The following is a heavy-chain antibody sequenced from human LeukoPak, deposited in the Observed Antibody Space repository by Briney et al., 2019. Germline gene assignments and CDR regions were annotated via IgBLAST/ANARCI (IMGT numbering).Heavy chain of an antibody. CDR2: ISSSSSYI. CDR3: ARAVAGTSDY. D-gene: IGHD6-19*01. Sequence: RAGGSLRLSCAASGFTFSSYSMNWVRQAPRKGLEWLSSISSSSSYIYYADSVKGRFTISRDNTKNSLSLKINSLRAEDTAVYYCARAVAGTSDYWGQGTLVTVSS. V-gene: IGHV3-21*01. J-gene: IGHJ4*02. CDR1: GFTFSSYS.